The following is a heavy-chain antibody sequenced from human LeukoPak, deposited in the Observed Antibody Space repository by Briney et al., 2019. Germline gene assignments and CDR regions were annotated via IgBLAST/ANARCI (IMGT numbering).Heavy chain of an antibody. V-gene: IGHV3-21*01. D-gene: IGHD3-22*01. CDR2: ISSSSSYI. Sequence: KSGGSLRLSCAASGFTFSSYSMNWVRQAPGKGLEWVTSISSSSSYIYYADSVKGRFTISRDNAKNSLYLQMNSLRAEDTAVYYCDTVHGDSSGYRYIDYWGQGTLVTVSS. CDR3: DTVHGDSSGYRYIDY. CDR1: GFTFSSYS. J-gene: IGHJ4*02.